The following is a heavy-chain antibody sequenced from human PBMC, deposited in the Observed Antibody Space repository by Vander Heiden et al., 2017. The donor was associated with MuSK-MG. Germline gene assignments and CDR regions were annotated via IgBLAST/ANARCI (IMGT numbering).Heavy chain of an antibody. CDR1: GTSFSGYY. CDR3: ARGRANDYGGNRYFDY. V-gene: IGHV4-34*01. J-gene: IGHJ4*02. D-gene: IGHD4-17*01. CDR2: INHSGST. Sequence: QAQLQPSGAVLLTPSETLSLTSAVHGTSFSGYYWSWMRQPPGKKLEWSGEINHSGSTNYNPSLKSRVTISVDTSKNQCSLKLSSVTAAETAVYYCARGRANDYGGNRYFDYWGQGTLVTVSS.